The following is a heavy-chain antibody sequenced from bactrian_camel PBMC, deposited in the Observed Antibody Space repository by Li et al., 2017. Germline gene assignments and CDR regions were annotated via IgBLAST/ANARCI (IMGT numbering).Heavy chain of an antibody. CDR1: GYTYDTYC. D-gene: IGHD5*01. Sequence: VQLVESGGGSVQAGGSLRLSCAARGYTYDTYCMGWFRRPPGKEREGIAVIDSDGDTAYAESLKDRFTISVDNAKNTLYLQINSLKPEDTAMHRCAASWGMTAMAALDRIAQDDFGYWGDGTQVTVS. CDR3: AASWGMTAMAALDRIAQDDFGY. J-gene: IGHJ6*01. V-gene: IGHV3S55*01. CDR2: IDSDGDT.